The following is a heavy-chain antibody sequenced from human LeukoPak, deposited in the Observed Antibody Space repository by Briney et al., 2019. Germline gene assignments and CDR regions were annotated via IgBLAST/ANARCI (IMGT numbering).Heavy chain of an antibody. CDR3: AGGPIGYCSSASCRFDY. CDR1: GGSISSYY. Sequence: SETLSLTCAVSGGSISSYYWTWIRQPPGKGLEWIGYIYYGGRTNYNPSLRSRVTISVATSKNEFSLKLSSVTAADTAVYYCAGGPIGYCSSASCRFDYWGQGTLVTVSS. D-gene: IGHD2-2*03. CDR2: IYYGGRT. J-gene: IGHJ4*02. V-gene: IGHV4-59*08.